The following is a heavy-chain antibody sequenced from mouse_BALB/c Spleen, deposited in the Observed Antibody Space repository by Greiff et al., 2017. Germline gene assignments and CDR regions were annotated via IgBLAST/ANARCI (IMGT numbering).Heavy chain of an antibody. Sequence: VQLQQSAAELARPGASVKMSCKASGYTFTSYTMHWVKQRPGQGLEWIGYINPSSGYTEYNQKFKDKTTLTADKSSSTAYMQLSSLTSEDSAVYYCAKGHYYGPYAMDYWGQGTSVTVSS. D-gene: IGHD1-2*01. J-gene: IGHJ4*01. V-gene: IGHV1-4*02. CDR3: AKGHYYGPYAMDY. CDR2: INPSSGYT. CDR1: GYTFTSYT.